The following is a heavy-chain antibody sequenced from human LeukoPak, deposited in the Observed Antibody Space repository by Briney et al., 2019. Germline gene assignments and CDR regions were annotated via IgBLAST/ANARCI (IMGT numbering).Heavy chain of an antibody. J-gene: IGHJ5*02. V-gene: IGHV4-39*01. CDR2: IYYSGST. D-gene: IGHD4-17*01. CDR1: GGSISSSNYY. CDR3: ARRVGDRTNWFDP. Sequence: SSETLSLTCTVFGGSISSSNYYWGWIRQPPGKGLEWIGSIYYSGSTYYNPSLKSRVTISLDKSKNQLSLKLSSVTAADTAVYYCARRVGDRTNWFDPWGQGTLVTVSS.